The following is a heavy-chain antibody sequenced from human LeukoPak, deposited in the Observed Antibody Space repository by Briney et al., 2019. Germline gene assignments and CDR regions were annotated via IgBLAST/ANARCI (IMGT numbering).Heavy chain of an antibody. Sequence: GGSLRLSCAASGFTFSSFDMHWVRQPTGQGLEWVSTIGTASDTYYPGSEEGRFTLSRDNAKNSLYLQMNSLTAGDTAVYYCARGPPRGKYYYMDVWGKGTTVTVSS. J-gene: IGHJ6*03. V-gene: IGHV3-13*01. D-gene: IGHD1-1*01. CDR2: IGTASDT. CDR1: GFTFSSFD. CDR3: ARGPPRGKYYYMDV.